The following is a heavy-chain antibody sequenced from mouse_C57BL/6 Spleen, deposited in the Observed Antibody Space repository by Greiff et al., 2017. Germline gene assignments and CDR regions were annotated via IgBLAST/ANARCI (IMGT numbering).Heavy chain of an antibody. V-gene: IGHV1-75*01. CDR1: GYTFTDYY. J-gene: IGHJ1*03. CDR3: ARFPQFNPYWYFDV. Sequence: QVQLQQSGPELVKPGASVKISCKASGYTFTDYYINWVKQRPGQGLEWIGWIFPGSGSTYYNEKFKGKATLTVDKSSSTAYMLLSSLTSEDSAVYFSARFPQFNPYWYFDVWGTGTTVTVSS. CDR2: IFPGSGST.